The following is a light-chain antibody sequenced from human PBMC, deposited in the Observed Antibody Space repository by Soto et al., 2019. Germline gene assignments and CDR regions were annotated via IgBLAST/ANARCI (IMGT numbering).Light chain of an antibody. CDR2: EVS. CDR3: SSYTSSSTL. CDR1: SSDVGSYNY. V-gene: IGLV2-14*01. Sequence: QSALTQPASVSGSPGQSITISCTGTSSDVGSYNYVSWYQQHPGKAPKLMIYEVSDRPSGISSRFSGSKSGNTASLTISTLQTEDEADYYCSSYTSSSTLFGTGTKVTVL. J-gene: IGLJ1*01.